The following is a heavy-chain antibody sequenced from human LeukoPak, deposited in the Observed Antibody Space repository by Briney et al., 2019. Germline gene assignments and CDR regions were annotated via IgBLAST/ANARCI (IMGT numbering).Heavy chain of an antibody. Sequence: PSETLSLTCTVSGGSISSYYWSWIRQPAGKGLEWIGRIYTSGSTNYNPSLKSRVTMSVDTSKNQFSLKLSSVTAADTAVYYCARDSSIRDDSSGYYYGPLDAFDIWGQGTMVTVSS. V-gene: IGHV4-4*07. CDR3: ARDSSIRDDSSGYYYGPLDAFDI. J-gene: IGHJ3*02. CDR2: IYTSGST. CDR1: GGSISSYY. D-gene: IGHD3-22*01.